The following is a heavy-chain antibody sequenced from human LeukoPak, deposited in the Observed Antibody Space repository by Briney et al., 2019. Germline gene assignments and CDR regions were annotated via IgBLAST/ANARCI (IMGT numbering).Heavy chain of an antibody. CDR3: ARGRRIAAAGTTFLSSDD. CDR2: ISYDGSNK. CDR1: GFTFSSYA. V-gene: IGHV3-30-3*01. Sequence: GGSLRLSCAASGFTFSSYAMHWVRQAPGKGLEWVAVISYDGSNKYYADSVKGRFTISRDNSKNTLYLQMNSLRAEDTAVYYCARGRRIAAAGTTFLSSDDWGQGTLVTVSS. D-gene: IGHD6-13*01. J-gene: IGHJ4*02.